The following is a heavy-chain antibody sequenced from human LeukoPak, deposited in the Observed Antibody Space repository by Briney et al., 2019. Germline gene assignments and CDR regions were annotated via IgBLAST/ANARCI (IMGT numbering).Heavy chain of an antibody. CDR3: AKDRRRITMIVVVIRTVPVFDY. D-gene: IGHD3-22*01. J-gene: IGHJ4*02. CDR2: VSDNVYNT. Sequence: PGGSLRLSCVASGFTFRNYGMSWVRQAPGKGPEWISAVSDNVYNTYYAESVKGRFTISRDNSKNTLYLQMNSLRAEDTAVYYCAKDRRRITMIVVVIRTVPVFDYWGQGTLVTVSS. V-gene: IGHV3-23*01. CDR1: GFTFRNYG.